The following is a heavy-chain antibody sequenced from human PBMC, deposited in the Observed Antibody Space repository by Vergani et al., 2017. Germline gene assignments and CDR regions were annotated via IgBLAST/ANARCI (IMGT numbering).Heavy chain of an antibody. CDR2: ISGSGGST. CDR3: ARIAAAVHNPG. CDR1: GFTFSSYA. V-gene: IGHV3-23*01. J-gene: IGHJ4*02. D-gene: IGHD6-13*01. Sequence: EVQLLESGGGLVQPGGSLRLSCAASGFTFSSYAMSWVRQAPGKGLDGVSAISGSGGSTYYADSVKGRFTISRDNSKNTLYLQMNSLRAEDTAVYYCARIAAAVHNPGWGQGTLVTVSS.